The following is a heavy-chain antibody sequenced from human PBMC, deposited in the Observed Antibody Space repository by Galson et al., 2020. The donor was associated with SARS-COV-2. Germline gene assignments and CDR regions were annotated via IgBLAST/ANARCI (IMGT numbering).Heavy chain of an antibody. CDR1: GGPISGMSYY. D-gene: IGHD3-10*01. CDR3: AAGPVSGTGE. V-gene: IGHV4-61*02. Sequence: SETLSLTCAVSGGPISGMSYYWSWIRQAAGKDLEWIGRIASSGSTNYNPSLKSRVTISIDTSKNQFSLRLSSVTAADTAVYYCAAGPVSGTGEWGQGTLVTVSS. J-gene: IGHJ4*02. CDR2: IASSGST.